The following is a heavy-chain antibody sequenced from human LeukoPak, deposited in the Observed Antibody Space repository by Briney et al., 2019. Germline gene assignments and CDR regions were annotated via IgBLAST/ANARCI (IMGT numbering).Heavy chain of an antibody. Sequence: SVKVSCKASGGTFSSYAISWVRQAPGQGLEWLGRIIPILGIANYAQRFQGRVTITADKSTSTAYMELSSLRSEDTAVYYCARGWDSSSNWFDPWDQGTLVTVSS. CDR1: GGTFSSYA. V-gene: IGHV1-69*04. CDR2: IIPILGIA. J-gene: IGHJ5*02. CDR3: ARGWDSSSNWFDP. D-gene: IGHD6-6*01.